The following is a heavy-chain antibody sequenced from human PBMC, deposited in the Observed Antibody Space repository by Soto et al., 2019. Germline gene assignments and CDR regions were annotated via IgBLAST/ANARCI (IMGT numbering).Heavy chain of an antibody. Sequence: GASVKVSCKPSGYTFTANYIHWVRQAPGQGLEWMGWMSTSSGGTRFAEKFQGRVTLTRDTSISTAYMELTTLTLDDTAVYYCARGFGSSWFDYWGQGTLVTVSS. CDR1: GYTFTANY. V-gene: IGHV1-2*02. J-gene: IGHJ4*02. CDR2: MSTSSGGT. CDR3: ARGFGSSWFDY. D-gene: IGHD3-10*01.